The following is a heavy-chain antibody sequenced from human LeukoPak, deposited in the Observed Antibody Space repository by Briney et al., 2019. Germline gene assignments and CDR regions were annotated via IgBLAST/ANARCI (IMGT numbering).Heavy chain of an antibody. J-gene: IGHJ3*02. D-gene: IGHD6-13*01. V-gene: IGHV3-48*01. CDR1: GFTFSSYS. Sequence: GGSLRLSCVASGFTFSSYSMNWVRQAPGKGLEWVSHISRSTNTIYYADSVKGRFTISRDNAKNSLYLQMNNLRAEDTAVYYCARETSSSTAFDIWGQGTMVTVSS. CDR2: ISRSTNTI. CDR3: ARETSSSTAFDI.